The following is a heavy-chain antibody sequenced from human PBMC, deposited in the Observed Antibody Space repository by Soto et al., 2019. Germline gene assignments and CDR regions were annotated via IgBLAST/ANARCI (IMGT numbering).Heavy chain of an antibody. Sequence: SETLSLTCTVSGGSISSSSYYWGWIRQPPGKGLEWIGSIYYSGSTYYNPSLKSRVTISVDTSKNQFSLKLSSVTAADTAVYYCARQYCSGGSCYLWYFDYWGQGTLVTVSS. CDR1: GGSISSSSYY. CDR3: ARQYCSGGSCYLWYFDY. J-gene: IGHJ4*02. D-gene: IGHD2-15*01. V-gene: IGHV4-39*01. CDR2: IYYSGST.